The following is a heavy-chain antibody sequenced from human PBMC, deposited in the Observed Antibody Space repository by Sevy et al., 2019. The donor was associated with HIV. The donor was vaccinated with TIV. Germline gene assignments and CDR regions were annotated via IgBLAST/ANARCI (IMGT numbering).Heavy chain of an antibody. CDR2: MHPNSGNT. Sequence: ASVKVSCKASGYTFTSYDINWVRQAPGQGLEWMGWMHPNSGNTGYTQKFQGRVTMTRNTSISTAYMELSSLRSEDTAVYYCARGPPGMHAFDYWGQGTLVTVSS. V-gene: IGHV1-8*01. CDR3: ARGPPGMHAFDY. J-gene: IGHJ4*02. CDR1: GYTFTSYD.